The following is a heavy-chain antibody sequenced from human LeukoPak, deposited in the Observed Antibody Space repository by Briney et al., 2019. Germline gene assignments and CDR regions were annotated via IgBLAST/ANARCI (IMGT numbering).Heavy chain of an antibody. V-gene: IGHV3-48*03. CDR2: MSSSGSTI. J-gene: IGHJ4*02. CDR1: GFTFSSYE. Sequence: GGSLRLSCAASGFTFSSYEMNWVRQAPGKGLEWVSHMSSSGSTIYYADSVKGRFTISRDSAKNSLYLQMNSLRAEDTAVYYCARGAYYSDSGSDYWGQGTLVTVSS. CDR3: ARGAYYSDSGSDY. D-gene: IGHD3-22*01.